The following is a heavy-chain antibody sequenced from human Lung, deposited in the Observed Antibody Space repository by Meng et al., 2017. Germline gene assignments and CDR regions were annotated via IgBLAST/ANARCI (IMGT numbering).Heavy chain of an antibody. CDR2: INHSGST. Sequence: QGHVQQWGAGLFKPSETLSLPCVVSGGSFSDYYWSWIRQPPGKGLEWIGEINHSGSTNYNPSLESRATISVDTSQNNLSLKLSSVTAADSAVYYCARGPTTMAHDFDYWGQGTLVTVSS. CDR1: GGSFSDYY. CDR3: ARGPTTMAHDFDY. V-gene: IGHV4-34*01. J-gene: IGHJ4*02. D-gene: IGHD4-11*01.